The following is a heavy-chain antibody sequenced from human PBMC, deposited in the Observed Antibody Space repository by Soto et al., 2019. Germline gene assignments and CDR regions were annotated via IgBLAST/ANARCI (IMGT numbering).Heavy chain of an antibody. J-gene: IGHJ4*02. D-gene: IGHD6-6*01. CDR2: ISSDGSST. Sequence: GGSLRLSCADSGFTFSKNWMHWVRQAPGKGLVWVSRISSDGSSTTYADSVKGRFTISRDNARNTQYLQMNSLRAEDTAVYYCVRGGFYSSSDLGYWGQGTLVTVSS. CDR1: GFTFSKNW. CDR3: VRGGFYSSSDLGY. V-gene: IGHV3-74*01.